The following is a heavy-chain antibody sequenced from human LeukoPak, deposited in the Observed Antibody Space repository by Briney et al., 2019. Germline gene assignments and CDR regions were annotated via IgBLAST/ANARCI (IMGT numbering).Heavy chain of an antibody. Sequence: SETLSLTCTVSGGSLSSYYWSWIRQPPGKRLEWIGYIYYSGSTTYNPSLKSRVTISVDTSKNQFSLKLSSVTAADTAVYYCARAVNGYYYYYYMDVWGKGTTVTVSS. CDR1: GGSLSSYY. V-gene: IGHV4-59*01. CDR3: ARAVNGYYYYYYMDV. D-gene: IGHD1-1*01. J-gene: IGHJ6*03. CDR2: IYYSGST.